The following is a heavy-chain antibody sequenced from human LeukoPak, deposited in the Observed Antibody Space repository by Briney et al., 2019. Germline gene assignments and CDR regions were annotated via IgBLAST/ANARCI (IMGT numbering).Heavy chain of an antibody. CDR3: AKDYSGYDSPPDY. Sequence: PGRSLRLSCGASGFTFSSYGMHWVRQAPGKGLEWVAVISYDGSNKYYADSVKGRFTISRDNSKNTLYLQMNSLRAEDTAVYYCAKDYSGYDSPPDYWGQGTLVTVSS. CDR1: GFTFSSYG. CDR2: ISYDGSNK. V-gene: IGHV3-30*18. J-gene: IGHJ4*02. D-gene: IGHD5-12*01.